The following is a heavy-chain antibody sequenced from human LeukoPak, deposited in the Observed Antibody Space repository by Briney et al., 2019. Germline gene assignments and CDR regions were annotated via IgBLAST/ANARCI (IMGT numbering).Heavy chain of an antibody. CDR2: IYPGDSDT. CDR3: ARQVAPYGSGSYLRGDYYYYYMDV. D-gene: IGHD3-10*01. CDR1: GYSFTSYW. Sequence: GESLKISCKGSGYSFTSYWIGWVRQMPGKGLEWMGIIYPGDSDTRYSPSFQGQVTISADKSISTAYLQWSSLKASDTAMYYCARQVAPYGSGSYLRGDYYYYYMDVWGKGTTVTVSS. V-gene: IGHV5-51*01. J-gene: IGHJ6*03.